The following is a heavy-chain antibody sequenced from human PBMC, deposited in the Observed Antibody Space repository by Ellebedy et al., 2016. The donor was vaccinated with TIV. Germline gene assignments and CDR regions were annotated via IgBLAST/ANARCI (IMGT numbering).Heavy chain of an antibody. CDR3: AIRYSSGWSLDY. V-gene: IGHV1-46*01. CDR1: GYTFTSYY. J-gene: IGHJ4*02. D-gene: IGHD6-19*01. Sequence: ASVKVSXXASGYTFTSYYMHWVRQAPGQGLEWMGIINPSAGYTNYAQKFQGRVTLTRDTSTSTVCMELSSLRSEDTAVYYCAIRYSSGWSLDYWGQGTLVTVSS. CDR2: INPSAGYT.